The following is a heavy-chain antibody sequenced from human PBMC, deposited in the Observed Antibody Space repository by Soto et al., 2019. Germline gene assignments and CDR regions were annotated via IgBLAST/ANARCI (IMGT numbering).Heavy chain of an antibody. J-gene: IGHJ6*02. CDR1: GFTFGTYT. D-gene: IGHD3-3*01. CDR2: ISGSVGTT. Sequence: GGSLRLSCAASGFTFGTYTMSWVCQAPGKGLEWVSSISGSVGTTYYADSVKGRFSISRDKSKNTLYLQMNSLRAEDTAIYYCAKLDFWNSYYGLDVWGQGTTLTVAS. V-gene: IGHV3-23*01. CDR3: AKLDFWNSYYGLDV.